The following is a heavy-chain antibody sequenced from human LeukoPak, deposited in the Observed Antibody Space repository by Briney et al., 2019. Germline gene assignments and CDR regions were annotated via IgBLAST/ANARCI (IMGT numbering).Heavy chain of an antibody. CDR1: GFTFSSYA. D-gene: IGHD5-18*01. V-gene: IGHV3-23*01. CDR3: AAGLDTAMVSPFFDY. Sequence: SGGSLRLSCAASGFTFSSYAMSWVRQAPGKGLECVSAISGSGGSTYYADSVKGRFTISRDNSKNTLYLQMNSLRAEDTAVYYCAAGLDTAMVSPFFDYWGQGTLVTVSS. J-gene: IGHJ4*02. CDR2: ISGSGGST.